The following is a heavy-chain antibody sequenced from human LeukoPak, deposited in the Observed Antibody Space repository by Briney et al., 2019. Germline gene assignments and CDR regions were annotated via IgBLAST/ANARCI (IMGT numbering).Heavy chain of an antibody. J-gene: IGHJ4*02. CDR1: GFTFSSYA. V-gene: IGHV3-23*01. Sequence: GGSLRLSCAASGFTFSSYAMSWVRQAPGKGLEWVSAISGSGGSTYYADSVKGRFTISRDNSKNTLYLQMNSLRAEDTAMYYCARDSASESHAYTFDYWGQGVLVTVSS. CDR2: ISGSGGST. D-gene: IGHD5-24*01. CDR3: ARDSASESHAYTFDY.